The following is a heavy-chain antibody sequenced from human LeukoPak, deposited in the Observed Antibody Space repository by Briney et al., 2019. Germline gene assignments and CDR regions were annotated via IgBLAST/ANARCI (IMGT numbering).Heavy chain of an antibody. Sequence: GGSLRLSCAASGFTFSSYEMNWVRQAPGKGLEWVSAISGSGAGTYYADSVKGRFTISRDNSKNTLYLQMDSLRAEDTAVYYCAKRWDDILTGFDYWGQGTLVTVSS. CDR2: ISGSGAGT. J-gene: IGHJ4*02. CDR3: AKRWDDILTGFDY. CDR1: GFTFSSYE. V-gene: IGHV3-23*01. D-gene: IGHD3-9*01.